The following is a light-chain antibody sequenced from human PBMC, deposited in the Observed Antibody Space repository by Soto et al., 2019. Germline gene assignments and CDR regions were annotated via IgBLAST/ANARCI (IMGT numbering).Light chain of an antibody. J-gene: IGKJ1*01. V-gene: IGKV3-15*01. CDR3: QQYNNWWT. CDR1: QSVSSN. Sequence: IIMMQALATLTVSPGERATLSCRASQSVSSNLAWYQQKPGKAPRLLIYGASTRATGIPARFSGSGSGTEFTLTISSLQSEDFAVYYCQQYNNWWTFGQGTKV. CDR2: GAS.